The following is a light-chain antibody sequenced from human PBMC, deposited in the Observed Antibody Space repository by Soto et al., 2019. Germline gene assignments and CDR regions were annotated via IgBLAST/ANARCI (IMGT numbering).Light chain of an antibody. CDR3: QQAYDIPRT. J-gene: IGKJ1*01. Sequence: DIQMTQSPSSLSASVGDRVTLTCRATQSIRKNLNWYQQKPGKAPNLLIYSTSTLQSGVPSRFSGSGSGTDFTLTINSLQPEDFATYYCQQAYDIPRTFGQGTKVEI. CDR1: QSIRKN. V-gene: IGKV1-39*01. CDR2: STS.